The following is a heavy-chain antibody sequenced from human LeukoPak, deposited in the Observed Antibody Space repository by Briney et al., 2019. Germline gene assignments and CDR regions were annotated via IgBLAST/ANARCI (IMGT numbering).Heavy chain of an antibody. J-gene: IGHJ4*02. Sequence: ASVKVSCKASGYTFTDCYIHWLRQAAGQGLEWMGWFNPNSGGTDYARKFQGRVTMTGDTSISTVYMDLTRLKADDMAVYYCARVIKVAGAKGYFDLWGQGTLITVSS. CDR2: FNPNSGGT. D-gene: IGHD6-19*01. CDR3: ARVIKVAGAKGYFDL. V-gene: IGHV1-2*02. CDR1: GYTFTDCY.